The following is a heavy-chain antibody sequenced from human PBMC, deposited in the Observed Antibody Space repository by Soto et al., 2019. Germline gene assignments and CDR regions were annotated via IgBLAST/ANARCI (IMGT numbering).Heavy chain of an antibody. Sequence: EVQLLESGGGLVQPGGSLRLSCVASGFSFSSYAMTWVRQAPGKGLEWVSVISGSDGSTYYADSVKGRFTISRDNSKNTLYLQMNSLRAEDTAVYYCTTEIWGTGTQLSYGMDVWGQGTTVTVSS. CDR2: ISGSDGST. CDR1: GFSFSSYA. D-gene: IGHD1-1*01. V-gene: IGHV3-23*01. CDR3: TTEIWGTGTQLSYGMDV. J-gene: IGHJ6*02.